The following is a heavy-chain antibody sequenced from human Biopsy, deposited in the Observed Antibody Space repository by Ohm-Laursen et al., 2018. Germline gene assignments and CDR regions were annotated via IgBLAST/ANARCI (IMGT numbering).Heavy chain of an antibody. CDR3: ARDASQGFDS. CDR2: SNTDGSHT. V-gene: IGHV3-74*01. J-gene: IGHJ5*01. CDR1: GFSLSSYG. Sequence: SLRLSCAAFGFSLSSYGMHWVRQAPGKGLVWVPRSNTDGSHTNYADSVKGRFTTSTDNAKNTLYLYMSSLTVEDTAVYFCARDASQGFDSWGQGTLVTVSS.